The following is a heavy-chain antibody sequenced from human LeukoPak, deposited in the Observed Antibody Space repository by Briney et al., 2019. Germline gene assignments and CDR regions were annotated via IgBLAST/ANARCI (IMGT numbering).Heavy chain of an antibody. CDR2: IYSGGNT. V-gene: IGHV3-53*01. CDR1: GFTFSDYY. Sequence: GGSLRLSCAASGFTFSDYYMSWVRQAPGKGLEWVSFIYSGGNTRYSDSVKGRFTISRDNSKNTLYLQMNSLRADDTAVYYCARRAGEYSHPYDYWGQGTLVTVSS. D-gene: IGHD4-17*01. CDR3: ARRAGEYSHPYDY. J-gene: IGHJ4*02.